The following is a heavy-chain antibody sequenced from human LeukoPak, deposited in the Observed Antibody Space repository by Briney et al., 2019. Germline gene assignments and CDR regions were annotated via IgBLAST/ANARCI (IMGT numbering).Heavy chain of an antibody. CDR3: AREDSGYSRSGELDY. J-gene: IGHJ4*02. CDR2: ISYDGSSK. Sequence: PGRSLRLSCAASGFTFSSYAMHWVRQAPGKGLEWVAVISYDGSSKYYADSVKGRFTISRDNSKDTLYLQMNSLRAEDTAVYYCAREDSGYSRSGELDYWGQGTLVTVSS. V-gene: IGHV3-30-3*01. CDR1: GFTFSSYA. D-gene: IGHD3-22*01.